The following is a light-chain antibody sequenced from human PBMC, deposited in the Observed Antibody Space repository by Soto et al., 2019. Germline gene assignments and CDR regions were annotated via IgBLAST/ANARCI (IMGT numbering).Light chain of an antibody. Sequence: GTGSDIGTYNFVSWYQQHPGKAPQFIIYDDIKRPSGVSNRFSGSKSGNTASLTISGLQAEDEADYYCCSYAGAGTDNYVFGSGTKVTVL. CDR3: CSYAGAGTDNYV. CDR2: DDI. J-gene: IGLJ1*01. CDR1: GSDIGTYNF. V-gene: IGLV2-23*01.